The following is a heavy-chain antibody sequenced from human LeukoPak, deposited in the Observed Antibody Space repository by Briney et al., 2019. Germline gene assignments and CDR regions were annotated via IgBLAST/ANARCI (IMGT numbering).Heavy chain of an antibody. J-gene: IGHJ4*02. CDR2: IKEDGSEK. Sequence: PGGSLRLSCAASGFTFNRDWTAWVRQAPGKGLEWVANIKEDGSEKNYVDSVKGRSTISRDNAVNSVYLQMNDLRAEDTGVYYCATKEPSTSGWSYWGQGTLVTVSS. CDR1: GFTFNRDW. D-gene: IGHD6-19*01. V-gene: IGHV3-7*01. CDR3: ATKEPSTSGWSY.